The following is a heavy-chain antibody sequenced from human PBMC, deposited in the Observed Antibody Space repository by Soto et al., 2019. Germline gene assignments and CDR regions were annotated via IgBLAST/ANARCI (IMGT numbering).Heavy chain of an antibody. V-gene: IGHV1-18*01. J-gene: IGHJ4*02. Sequence: QVQLVQSGAEVKKPGASVKVSCKTSGYTFTSYAISWVRQAPGQGLEWMGWISAYNGNTHYAQKLHGRVTMTTDTSTSTAYMELRSLRSDDTAVYYCARDLAAAGPFDYWGQGTLVTVSS. CDR1: GYTFTSYA. D-gene: IGHD6-13*01. CDR2: ISAYNGNT. CDR3: ARDLAAAGPFDY.